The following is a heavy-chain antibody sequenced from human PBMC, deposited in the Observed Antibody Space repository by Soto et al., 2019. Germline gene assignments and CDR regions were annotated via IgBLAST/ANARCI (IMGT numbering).Heavy chain of an antibody. V-gene: IGHV1-69*06. Sequence: QVHLVQSGAEVKKPGSSVKVSCKASGGTFSTYAISWVRQAPGQGPEWMGGIIPIFETAASYAQKFQGRVMITADKSTGTAYMELSSLRSEDTAMYYCARHPRTVVVVDASYFGLWGQGTLVTVSS. J-gene: IGHJ4*02. D-gene: IGHD2-21*01. CDR1: GGTFSTYA. CDR3: ARHPRTVVVVDASYFGL. CDR2: IIPIFETAA.